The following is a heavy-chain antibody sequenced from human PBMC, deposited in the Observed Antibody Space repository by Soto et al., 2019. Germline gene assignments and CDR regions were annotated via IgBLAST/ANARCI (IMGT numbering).Heavy chain of an antibody. CDR3: AREIVVVPAATGLFDY. D-gene: IGHD2-2*01. V-gene: IGHV4-31*03. J-gene: IGHJ4*02. CDR2: IYYSGST. Sequence: SETLSLTCTVSGGSISSGGYYWSWIRQHPGKGLEWIGYIYYSGSTYYNPSLKSRVTISVDTSKNQFSLKLSSVTAADTAVYYCAREIVVVPAATGLFDYWGQGTLVTVSS. CDR1: GGSISSGGYY.